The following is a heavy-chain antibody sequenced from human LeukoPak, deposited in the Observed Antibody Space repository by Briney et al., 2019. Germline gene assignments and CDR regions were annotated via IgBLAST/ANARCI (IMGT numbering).Heavy chain of an antibody. Sequence: PGGSLRLSCAASEFTFSSYAMHWVRQAPGKGLEWVAAISFDGNNEYYADSVKGRFTISRDNSKNTLYLQMNSLRAEDTAVYYCAKDPGVHWFDPWGQGTLVTVSS. D-gene: IGHD3-10*01. V-gene: IGHV3-30-3*01. CDR1: EFTFSSYA. CDR3: AKDPGVHWFDP. CDR2: ISFDGNNE. J-gene: IGHJ5*02.